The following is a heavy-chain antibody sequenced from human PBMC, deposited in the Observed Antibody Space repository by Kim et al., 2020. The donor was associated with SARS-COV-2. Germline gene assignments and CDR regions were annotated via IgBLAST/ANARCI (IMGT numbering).Heavy chain of an antibody. J-gene: IGHJ4*02. V-gene: IGHV4-59*01. Sequence: PSLKSRVTISVDTSKNQFSLKRSSVTAADTAVYYCARAGAGYFDWLLFDYWGQGTLVTVSS. D-gene: IGHD3-9*01. CDR3: ARAGAGYFDWLLFDY.